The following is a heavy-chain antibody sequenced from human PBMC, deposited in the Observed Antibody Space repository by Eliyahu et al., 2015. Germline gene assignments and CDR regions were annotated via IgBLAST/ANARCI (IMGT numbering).Heavy chain of an antibody. Sequence: EEQLVESGGGXIXPGGSLXLSXAAXXXLVSNNYMNWVRQVPGKGLELVSVIYSGGGTHYADSVKGRFTISRDNYKNTVYLQMSSLRTEDTAVYYCARDPGHGGSDYWGQGTLVTVSS. V-gene: IGHV3-53*01. CDR2: IYSGGGT. CDR3: ARDPGHGGSDY. CDR1: XXLVSNNY. D-gene: IGHD2-15*01. J-gene: IGHJ4*02.